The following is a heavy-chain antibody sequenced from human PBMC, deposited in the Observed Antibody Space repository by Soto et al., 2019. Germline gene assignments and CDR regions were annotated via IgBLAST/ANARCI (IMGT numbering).Heavy chain of an antibody. D-gene: IGHD5-18*01. CDR2: ISSSNSYI. CDR1: GFTFSSYS. J-gene: IGHJ4*02. V-gene: IGHV3-21*01. CDR3: ASFGGTAMVTVVDY. Sequence: GGSLRLSCAASGFTFSSYSMNWVRQAPGKGLEWVASISSSNSYIKYADSVKGRFTISRDNAMNSLYLQMNSLSAEDTAVYYCASFGGTAMVTVVDYWGQGTLVTVSS.